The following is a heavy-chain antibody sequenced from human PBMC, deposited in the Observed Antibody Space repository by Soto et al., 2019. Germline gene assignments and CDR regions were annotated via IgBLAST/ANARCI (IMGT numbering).Heavy chain of an antibody. CDR3: ARDVLHYDFWSGYSAYFYYGMDV. J-gene: IGHJ6*02. CDR1: GFTFSSYE. CDR2: ISDSGRTI. Sequence: PGGSLRLSCSASGFTFSSYEMNWVRQAPGKXLEWVSYISDSGRTIYYADSVKGRFTVSRDDAQNSVYLQMDSLRAEDTAVYYCARDVLHYDFWSGYSAYFYYGMDVWGPGTTVTVSS. D-gene: IGHD3-3*01. V-gene: IGHV3-48*03.